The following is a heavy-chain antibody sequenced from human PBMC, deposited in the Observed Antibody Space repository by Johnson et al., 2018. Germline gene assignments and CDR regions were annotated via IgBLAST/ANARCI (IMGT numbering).Heavy chain of an antibody. J-gene: IGHJ1*01. CDR3: TRGSVVTPPYFQH. CDR1: GFTFSDHY. V-gene: IGHV3-72*01. D-gene: IGHD4-23*01. CDR2: SRNRANSYTT. Sequence: VQLVESGGGLVQPGGSLRLSCAASGFTFSDHYMDWVRQAPGKGLEWVGRSRNRANSYTTEYAASVKGRFTISRDDSKNSLYLQMNTLKSEDKAVYFCTRGSVVTPPYFQHWGQGTLVTVSS.